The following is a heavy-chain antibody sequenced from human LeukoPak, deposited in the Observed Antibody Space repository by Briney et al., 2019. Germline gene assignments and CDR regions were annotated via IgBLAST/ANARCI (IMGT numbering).Heavy chain of an antibody. D-gene: IGHD2-15*01. CDR1: SGSFSGYY. J-gene: IGHJ4*02. V-gene: IGHV4-34*01. CDR3: ARGVCSGGSCYSEWNY. CDR2: INYSGST. Sequence: PSETLSLTCAVYSGSFSGYYWSWISQPPGKGLEWIGEINYSGSTKYNPSLKSRVTISVDTSKNQFSLKLNSVTAADTAVYYCARGVCSGGSCYSEWNYWGQGTLVTVSS.